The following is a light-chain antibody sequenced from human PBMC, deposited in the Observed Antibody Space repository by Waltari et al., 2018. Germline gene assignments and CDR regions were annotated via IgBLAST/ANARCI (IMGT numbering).Light chain of an antibody. Sequence: DIVMTQSPDSLTVSLGERATINCRSSQSVSYYSNNKNYLAWYRQKPGQPPKLLISWAPTRESGVPNRFSGSGSATDFILTISSLQAEDVAVYYCQQYYSTPPTFGQGTKVEIK. CDR2: WAP. J-gene: IGKJ1*01. V-gene: IGKV4-1*01. CDR3: QQYYSTPPT. CDR1: QSVSYYSNNKNY.